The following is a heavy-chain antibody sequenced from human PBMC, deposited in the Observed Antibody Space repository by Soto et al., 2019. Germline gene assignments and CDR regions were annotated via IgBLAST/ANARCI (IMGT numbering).Heavy chain of an antibody. CDR2: IDPSDSYT. CDR3: ARSSDPSKYSSSSDY. V-gene: IGHV5-10-1*01. D-gene: IGHD6-6*01. Sequence: PGESLKISCKGSGYSFTSYWISWVRQMPGKGLEWMGRIDPSDSYTNYSPSFQGHVTISADKSISTAYLQWSSLKASDTAMYYCARSSDPSKYSSSSDYWGQGTLVTVSS. CDR1: GYSFTSYW. J-gene: IGHJ4*02.